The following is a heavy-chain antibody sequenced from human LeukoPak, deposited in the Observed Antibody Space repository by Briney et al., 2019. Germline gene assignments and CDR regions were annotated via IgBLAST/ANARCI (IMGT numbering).Heavy chain of an antibody. CDR2: IRYDGSNK. CDR1: GFTFSSYG. D-gene: IGHD2-21*02. J-gene: IGHJ4*02. CDR3: AKDSIVVVTAARKNLFDY. Sequence: PGGSLRLSCAASGFTFSSYGMHWVRQAPGKGLEWVAFIRYDGSNKYYADSVKGRFTISRDNSKNTLYLQMNSLRAEDTAVYYCAKDSIVVVTAARKNLFDYWGQGTLVTVSS. V-gene: IGHV3-30*02.